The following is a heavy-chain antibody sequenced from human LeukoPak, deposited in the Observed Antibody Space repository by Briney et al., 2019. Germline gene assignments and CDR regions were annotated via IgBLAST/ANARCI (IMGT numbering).Heavy chain of an antibody. D-gene: IGHD1-26*01. CDR3: ARHGSVVGATHFDY. Sequence: SETLSLTCTVSGGSISSGDYYWSWIRQPPGKGLEWIGYIYYSGSTYYNPSLKSRVTISVDTSKNQFSLKLSSVTAADTAVYYCARHGSVVGATHFDYWGQGTLVTVSS. J-gene: IGHJ4*02. CDR1: GGSISSGDYY. V-gene: IGHV4-30-4*08. CDR2: IYYSGST.